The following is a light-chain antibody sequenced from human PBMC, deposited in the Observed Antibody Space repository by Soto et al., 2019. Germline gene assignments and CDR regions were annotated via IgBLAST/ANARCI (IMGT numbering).Light chain of an antibody. CDR1: QSLLHSNGYNY. Sequence: DIVMTQSPLSLPVTPGEPASLXXRSXQSLLHSNGYNYLDWYLQRPGRSPQXXIYLSSNRSSGVPDRFSGSGSGTDFTLKISRVEAEDVGVYYCMQVLQTPLTFGGGTKVDIK. CDR2: LSS. CDR3: MQVLQTPLT. J-gene: IGKJ4*01. V-gene: IGKV2-28*01.